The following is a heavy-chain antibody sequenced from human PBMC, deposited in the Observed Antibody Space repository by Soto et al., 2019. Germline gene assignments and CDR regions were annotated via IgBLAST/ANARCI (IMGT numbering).Heavy chain of an antibody. V-gene: IGHV3-23*01. CDR2: IDFSGFTT. Sequence: GGSLRLSCTDSGLTFNTYAMNWVRQAPGKGLEWVSSIDFSGFTTYYADSVKGRFTVSRDNSKNTLYLQMHSLRVEDTAIYYCGKVSNSNEGCWGQGTLVTVSS. D-gene: IGHD2-21*01. CDR1: GLTFNTYA. J-gene: IGHJ4*02. CDR3: GKVSNSNEGC.